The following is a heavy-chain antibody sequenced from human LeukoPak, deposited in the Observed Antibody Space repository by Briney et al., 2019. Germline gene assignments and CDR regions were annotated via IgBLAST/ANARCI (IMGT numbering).Heavy chain of an antibody. CDR3: ARGGWFGELLSYFDY. CDR2: INWNGGST. D-gene: IGHD3-10*01. CDR1: GFTFDDYG. J-gene: IGHJ4*02. Sequence: GGSLRLSCAASGFTFDDYGMSWVRQAPGKGLEWVSGINWNGGSTGYADSVKGRFTISRDNAKNSLYLQMNSLRAEDTALYYCARGGWFGELLSYFDYWGQGTLVTVSS. V-gene: IGHV3-20*04.